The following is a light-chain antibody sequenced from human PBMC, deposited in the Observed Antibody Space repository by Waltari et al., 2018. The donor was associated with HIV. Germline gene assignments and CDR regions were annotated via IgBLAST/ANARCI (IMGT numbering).Light chain of an antibody. CDR3: MQGLQAPWT. Sequence: DIVMTQSPLSLPVTPGESASISCRSRQSLLSTNGNTYFAWYLQKPGQSPQLLISLGSDRAAGVPVRFSGSGAGTDFRLTISRVEAEDVGVYYCMQGLQAPWTFGQGSKVEI. CDR2: LGS. J-gene: IGKJ1*01. V-gene: IGKV2-28*01. CDR1: QSLLSTNGNTY.